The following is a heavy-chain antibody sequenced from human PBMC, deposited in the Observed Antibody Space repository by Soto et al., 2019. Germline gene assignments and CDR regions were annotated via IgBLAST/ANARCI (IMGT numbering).Heavy chain of an antibody. Sequence: GGSLRLSCAASGFTFSSYAMSWVRQAPGKGLEWVSAISGNGGSTYYADSVKGRFTISRDNSKNTLYLQMNSLRAEDTAVYYCAKSGIAAAGAPLYYYYGMDVWGHGATVTVSS. CDR2: ISGNGGST. CDR3: AKSGIAAAGAPLYYYYGMDV. V-gene: IGHV3-23*01. D-gene: IGHD6-13*01. CDR1: GFTFSSYA. J-gene: IGHJ6*02.